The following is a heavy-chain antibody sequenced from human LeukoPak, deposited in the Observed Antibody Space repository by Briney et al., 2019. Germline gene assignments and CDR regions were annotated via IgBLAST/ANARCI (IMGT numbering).Heavy chain of an antibody. J-gene: IGHJ4*02. CDR1: GITSSSFA. Sequence: GGSLRLSCAASGITSSSFAMSWVRHAPGKGLEWVSAIGGNGDNTYYADSVKGRFTISRDNSKNTLYLQMNSLRAEDTAVYYCASQYTSGWYVAFEYWGQGALVTVSS. CDR3: ASQYTSGWYVAFEY. V-gene: IGHV3-23*01. CDR2: IGGNGDNT. D-gene: IGHD6-19*01.